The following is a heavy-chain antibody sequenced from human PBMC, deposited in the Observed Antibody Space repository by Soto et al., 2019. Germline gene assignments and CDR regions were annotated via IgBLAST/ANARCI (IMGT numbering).Heavy chain of an antibody. Sequence: QVQLVESGGGLVKPGGSLRLSCAASGFTFSDYYMSWIRQAQGKGLEWVSYISSSDSIIYYADSVKGRFTISRDNAKNSLYLQMNSLRADDTAVYYCARDLGYYDSSGYFDYWGQGTLVTVSS. J-gene: IGHJ4*02. CDR1: GFTFSDYY. D-gene: IGHD3-22*01. V-gene: IGHV3-11*01. CDR2: ISSSDSII. CDR3: ARDLGYYDSSGYFDY.